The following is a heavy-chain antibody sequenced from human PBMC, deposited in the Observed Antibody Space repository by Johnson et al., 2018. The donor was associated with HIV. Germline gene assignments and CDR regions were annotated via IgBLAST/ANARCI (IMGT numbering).Heavy chain of an antibody. Sequence: VQLVESGGGVVQPGGSLRLSCAASGITVSTNYMSWVRQAPGKGLEWVAVIFTVGDVYYSDSVKGRFTISRDNSKNIVYLQMNSLRPEDTAVYYCARDGRGLLTRGAFDVWGQGTVVTVSS. CDR3: ARDGRGLLTRGAFDV. J-gene: IGHJ3*01. D-gene: IGHD3-10*02. CDR1: GITVSTNY. CDR2: IFTVGDV. V-gene: IGHV3-66*02.